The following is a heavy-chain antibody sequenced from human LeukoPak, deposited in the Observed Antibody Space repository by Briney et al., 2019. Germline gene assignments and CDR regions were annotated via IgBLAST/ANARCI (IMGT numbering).Heavy chain of an antibody. J-gene: IGHJ3*02. CDR2: ISSGSSTI. CDR1: GFTFSAYN. Sequence: GGSLILSCTASGFTFSAYNMNWVRQAPGRGPEWVSYISSGSSTIYYADSVKGRFTISRDNAKNSLYLQMNSLRDEDTAVYYCARDPYVDTAMFDAFDIWGQGTMVTVSS. V-gene: IGHV3-48*02. D-gene: IGHD5-18*01. CDR3: ARDPYVDTAMFDAFDI.